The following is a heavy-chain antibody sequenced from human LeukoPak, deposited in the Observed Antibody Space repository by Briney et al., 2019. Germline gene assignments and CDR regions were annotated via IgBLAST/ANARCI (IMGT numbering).Heavy chain of an antibody. J-gene: IGHJ4*02. CDR2: INPNSGGT. CDR3: ARDLGDYVVLDY. V-gene: IGHV1-2*02. CDR1: GGTFSSYT. Sequence: ASVKVSCKASGGTFSSYTISWVRQAPGQGLEWMGWINPNSGGTNYAQKFQGRVTMTRDTSISTAYMELSRLRSDDTAVYYCARDLGDYVVLDYWGQGTLVTVSS. D-gene: IGHD4-17*01.